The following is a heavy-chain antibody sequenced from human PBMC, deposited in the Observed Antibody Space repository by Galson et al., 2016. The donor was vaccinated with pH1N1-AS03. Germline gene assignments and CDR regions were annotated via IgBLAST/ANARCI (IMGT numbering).Heavy chain of an antibody. CDR2: ISYDGTKK. CDR1: GFSFSTCS. J-gene: IGHJ4*02. V-gene: IGHV3-30*04. D-gene: IGHD6-19*01. CDR3: TRASGSGWYGSYYDY. Sequence: SLRLSCAASGFSFSTCSVHWVRQAPGRGLEWVALISYDGTKKFYADSVRGRFTISRDTSKNTVYLQMNSLRVEDTAVYYCTRASGSGWYGSYYDYWGQGTLVPVSS.